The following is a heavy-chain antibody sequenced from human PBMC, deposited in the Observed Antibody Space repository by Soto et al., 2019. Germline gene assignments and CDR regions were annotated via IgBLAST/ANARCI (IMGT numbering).Heavy chain of an antibody. V-gene: IGHV1-18*01. Sequence: ASVKVSCKASGYTFTSYGISWVRQAPGQGLEWMGWISAYNGNTNYAQKLQGRVTMTTDTSTSTAYMELRSLRSDDTAVYYCARGVAVPPLGGYYFDYWGQGTLVTVSS. D-gene: IGHD2-2*01. CDR1: GYTFTSYG. CDR2: ISAYNGNT. J-gene: IGHJ4*02. CDR3: ARGVAVPPLGGYYFDY.